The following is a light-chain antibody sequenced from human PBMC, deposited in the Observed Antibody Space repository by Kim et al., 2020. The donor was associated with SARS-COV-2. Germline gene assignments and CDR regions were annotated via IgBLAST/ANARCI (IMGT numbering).Light chain of an antibody. CDR2: KDS. CDR1: VLAKKY. Sequence: SYELTQPSSVSVSPGQTARITCSGDVLAKKYARWFQQTPGQAPVLVIYKDSERPSGIPERFSGSSSGTTVTLTISGAQVEDEADYYCYSAADNNLRVFGGGTQLTVL. J-gene: IGLJ3*02. CDR3: YSAADNNLRV. V-gene: IGLV3-27*01.